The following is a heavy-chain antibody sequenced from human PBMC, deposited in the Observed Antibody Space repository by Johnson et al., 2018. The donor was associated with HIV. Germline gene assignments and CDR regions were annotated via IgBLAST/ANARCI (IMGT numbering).Heavy chain of an antibody. D-gene: IGHD3-22*01. CDR2: INSDGSST. J-gene: IGHJ3*02. V-gene: IGHV3-20*04. CDR3: ARGWRGITMIDAFDM. CDR1: GFTFSDYG. Sequence: VQLVESGGGVVRPGGSLTLSCAASGFTFSDYGMSWIRQLPGKGLEWVSGINSDGSSTSYADSVKGRFTISRDNAKNSLYLQMNSLRAEDTAVYYCARGWRGITMIDAFDMWGQGTMVSVSS.